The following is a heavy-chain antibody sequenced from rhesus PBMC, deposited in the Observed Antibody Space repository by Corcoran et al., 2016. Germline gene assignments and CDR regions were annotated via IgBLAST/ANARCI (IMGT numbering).Heavy chain of an antibody. CDR3: AGTSSYDV. CDR2: ISYSGNT. CDR1: GGSISSNYYY. Sequence: QVQLQASGPGLVKPSETLSLTCTVSGGSISSNYYYWTWIRPAPGKGLELIGYISYSGNTNYNTSLKRRVTILRETSKNQFYLKLNSVTAADTAVYYCAGTSSYDVWGRGVLVTVSS. V-gene: IGHV4-122*02. J-gene: IGHJ5-2*02. D-gene: IGHD4-4*01.